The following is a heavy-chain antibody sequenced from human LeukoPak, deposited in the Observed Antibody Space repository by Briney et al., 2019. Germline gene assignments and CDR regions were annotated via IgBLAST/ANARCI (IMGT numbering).Heavy chain of an antibody. CDR3: ARGLYCSSTSCPCDY. V-gene: IGHV4-34*01. D-gene: IGHD2-2*01. Sequence: SETLSLTCAVYGGSFSGYYWSWIRQPPGKGLEWIGEINHSGSTNYNSSLKSRVTISVDTSKNQFSLKLSSVTAADTAVYYCARGLYCSSTSCPCDYWGQGTLVTVSS. CDR2: INHSGST. CDR1: GGSFSGYY. J-gene: IGHJ4*02.